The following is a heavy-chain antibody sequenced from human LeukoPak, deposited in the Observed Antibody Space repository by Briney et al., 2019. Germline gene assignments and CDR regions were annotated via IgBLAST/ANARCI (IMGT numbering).Heavy chain of an antibody. CDR3: AKPFSCSSTSCYNVFDY. V-gene: IGHV3-53*05. J-gene: IGHJ4*02. Sequence: GGSLRLSCAASGFTVNSNYMMWVRQAPGKGLEWVSIIYTGGNTYYADSVKGRFTISRDNSKNTLYLQMGSLRAEDTAVYYCAKPFSCSSTSCYNVFDYWGQGTLVTVSS. CDR1: GFTVNSNY. CDR2: IYTGGNT. D-gene: IGHD2-2*02.